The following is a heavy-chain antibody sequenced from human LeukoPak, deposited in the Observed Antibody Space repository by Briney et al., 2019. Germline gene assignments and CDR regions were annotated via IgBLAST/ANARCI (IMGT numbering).Heavy chain of an antibody. Sequence: ASVKVSCKASGYTFTNYYMHWVRQAPGPGLEWMGIINPSGGSTSYAQNFQGRVTMTRDTSTNTIYMELSSLRSEDTAVYYCARDPRGNSVYVFDYWGQGTLVTVSS. CDR3: ARDPRGNSVYVFDY. D-gene: IGHD5/OR15-5a*01. CDR2: INPSGGST. V-gene: IGHV1-46*01. CDR1: GYTFTNYY. J-gene: IGHJ4*02.